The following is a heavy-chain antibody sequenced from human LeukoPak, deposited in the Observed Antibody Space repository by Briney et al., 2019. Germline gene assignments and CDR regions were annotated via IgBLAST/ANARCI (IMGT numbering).Heavy chain of an antibody. V-gene: IGHV1-3*01. D-gene: IGHD6-13*01. CDR3: ARTTAAGRRLDY. CDR1: GYTFTSYA. J-gene: IGHJ4*02. Sequence: VASVKVSCKASGYTFTSYAMHWVRQAPGQRLEWMGWINAGNGNTKYSQKFQGRVTITRDTSASTVYMELSSLRSDDTAVYYCARTTAAGRRLDYWGQGTLVTVSS. CDR2: INAGNGNT.